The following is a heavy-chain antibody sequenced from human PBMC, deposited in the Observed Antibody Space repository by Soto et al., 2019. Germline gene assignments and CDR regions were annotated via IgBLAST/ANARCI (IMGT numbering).Heavy chain of an antibody. V-gene: IGHV3-48*01. D-gene: IGHD2-15*01. CDR3: ARRYCSGGSCYQEGLDY. CDR2: ISSSSSTI. CDR1: GFTFSSYS. Sequence: GGSLRLSCAASGFTFSSYSMNWVRQAPGKGLEWVSYISSSSSTIYYADSVKGRFTISRDNAKNSLYLQMNSLRAEDTAVYYCARRYCSGGSCYQEGLDYWGQGT. J-gene: IGHJ4*02.